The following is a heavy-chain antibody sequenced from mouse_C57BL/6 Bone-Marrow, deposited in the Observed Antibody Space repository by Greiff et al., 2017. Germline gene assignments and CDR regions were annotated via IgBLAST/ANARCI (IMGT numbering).Heavy chain of an antibody. J-gene: IGHJ4*01. CDR2: ISDGGSYT. CDR3: ARALYYYAMDY. CDR1: GFTFSSYA. Sequence: EVQLKESGGGLVKPGGSLKLSCAASGFTFSSYAMSWVRQTPEKRLEWVATISDGGSYTYYPDNVKGRFTISRDNAKNNLYLQMSHLKSEDTAMYYCARALYYYAMDYWGQGTSVTVSS. V-gene: IGHV5-4*01.